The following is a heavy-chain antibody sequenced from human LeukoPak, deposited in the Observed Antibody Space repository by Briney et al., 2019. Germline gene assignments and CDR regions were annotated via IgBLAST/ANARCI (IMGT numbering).Heavy chain of an antibody. J-gene: IGHJ4*02. D-gene: IGHD7-27*01. V-gene: IGHV3-23*01. CDR1: GFTFSKAW. CDR2: ITTSDGNT. CDR3: AKDGGLWVSAHWGDS. Sequence: PGGSLRLSCAVSGFTFSKAWMSWVRQTPGKGLEWVSTITTSDGNTYYADSVKGRFTVSRDNSKNTLFLQMNSLRAEDTAVYYCAKDGGLWVSAHWGDSWGRGTLVTVSS.